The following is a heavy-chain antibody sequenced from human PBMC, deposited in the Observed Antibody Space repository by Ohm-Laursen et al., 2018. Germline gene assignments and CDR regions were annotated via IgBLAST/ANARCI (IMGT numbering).Heavy chain of an antibody. D-gene: IGHD6-6*01. J-gene: IGHJ4*02. Sequence: ASVKVSCKASGYTFTTYGISWVRQAPGQGLEWMGWINPNSGGTNYAQKFQGRVTMTRDTSISTAYMELSRLRSEDTAVYYCARGMRVAARTMGYWGQGTLVTVSS. V-gene: IGHV1-2*02. CDR2: INPNSGGT. CDR3: ARGMRVAARTMGY. CDR1: GYTFTTYG.